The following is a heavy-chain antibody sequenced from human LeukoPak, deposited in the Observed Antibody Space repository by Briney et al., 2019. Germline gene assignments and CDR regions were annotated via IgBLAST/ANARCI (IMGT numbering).Heavy chain of an antibody. J-gene: IGHJ4*02. V-gene: IGHV3-7*01. CDR2: IKQDGSEK. CDR3: ARDLVHYDYVWGSYRYTDGYFDY. D-gene: IGHD3-16*02. Sequence: QPGGSLRLSCAASGFTFSSYWMSWVRQAPGKGLDWVANIKQDGSEKYYVDSVKGRFTISRDNAKNSLYLQMNSLRAEDTAVYYCARDLVHYDYVWGSYRYTDGYFDYWGQGTLVTVSS. CDR1: GFTFSSYW.